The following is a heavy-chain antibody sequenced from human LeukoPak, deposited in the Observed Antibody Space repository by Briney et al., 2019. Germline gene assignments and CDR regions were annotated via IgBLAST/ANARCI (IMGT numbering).Heavy chain of an antibody. V-gene: IGHV1-2*02. D-gene: IGHD5-18*01. CDR2: INPNSGGT. CDR3: ARGVDTATVMGSPYYYYYMDV. J-gene: IGHJ6*03. Sequence: GASVKVSCKASGYTFTGYYMHWVRQAPGQGLEWMGWINPNSGGTNYAQKFQGRVTMTRDTSISTAYMELSRLRSDDTAVYYCARGVDTATVMGSPYYYYYMDVWGKGTTVTVSS. CDR1: GYTFTGYY.